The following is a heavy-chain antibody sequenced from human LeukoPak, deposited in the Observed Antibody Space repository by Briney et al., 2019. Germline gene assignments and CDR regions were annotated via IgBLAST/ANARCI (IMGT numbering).Heavy chain of an antibody. J-gene: IGHJ4*02. CDR3: ARSVPDYTRFDY. CDR2: FKTKYNQV. V-gene: IGHV3-23*05. CDR1: GFTFSDYA. Sequence: GGSLRLSCVASGFTFSDYATNWVRQAPGKGLEWVSTFKTKYNQVYYAESVRGRFTISTDNSKKTVYLQMNSLRAEDTALYYCARSVPDYTRFDYWGQGALVTVSS. D-gene: IGHD4-11*01.